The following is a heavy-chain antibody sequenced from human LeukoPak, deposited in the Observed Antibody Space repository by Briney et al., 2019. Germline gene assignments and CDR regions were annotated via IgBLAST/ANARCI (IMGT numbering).Heavy chain of an antibody. D-gene: IGHD5-18*01. CDR2: IKQDGSEK. Sequence: GGSLRLSCAASGFTFISYWMSWVRQAPGKGLEWVANIKQDGSEKYYVDSVKGRFTISRDNAKNSLYLQMNRLRAEDTAVYYCARDLSGVTGYTYGRGIDYWGQGTLVTVSS. CDR1: GFTFISYW. V-gene: IGHV3-7*01. CDR3: ARDLSGVTGYTYGRGIDY. J-gene: IGHJ4*02.